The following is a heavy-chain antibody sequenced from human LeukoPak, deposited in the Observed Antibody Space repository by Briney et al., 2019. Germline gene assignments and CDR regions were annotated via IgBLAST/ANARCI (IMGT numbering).Heavy chain of an antibody. J-gene: IGHJ4*02. Sequence: GGSLRLSCAASGHIFSSDAMRRVRQAPGKGLEWVSAISGSGGSTYYADSVKGRFTISRDNSKNTLYLQMNSLRTEDTAVYYCAKDGVDYASGEPDYFDYWGQGTLVTVSS. D-gene: IGHD3-10*01. CDR2: ISGSGGST. V-gene: IGHV3-23*01. CDR3: AKDGVDYASGEPDYFDY. CDR1: GHIFSSDA.